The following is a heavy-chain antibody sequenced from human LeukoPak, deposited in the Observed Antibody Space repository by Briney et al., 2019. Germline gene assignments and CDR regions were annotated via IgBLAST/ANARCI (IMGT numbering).Heavy chain of an antibody. J-gene: IGHJ5*02. CDR1: GFTFSSYA. Sequence: PGRSLRLSCAASGFTFSSYAMHWVRQAPGKGLEWVAVISYDGSNKYYADSVKGRFTISRDNTKNTLYLQMNSLRAEDTAVYYCAREGDTGIAAVDNWFDPWGQGILVTVSS. D-gene: IGHD6-13*01. V-gene: IGHV3-30-3*01. CDR3: AREGDTGIAAVDNWFDP. CDR2: ISYDGSNK.